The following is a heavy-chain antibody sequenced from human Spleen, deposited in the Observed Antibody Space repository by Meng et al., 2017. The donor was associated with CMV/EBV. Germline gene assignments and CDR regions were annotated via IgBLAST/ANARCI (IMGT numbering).Heavy chain of an antibody. V-gene: IGHV3-66*02. CDR2: IYSGGST. CDR1: GFTFSNYA. D-gene: IGHD6-6*01. Sequence: GGSLRLSCAVSGFTFSNYAMSWVRQAPGKGLEWVSVIYSGGSTYYADSVKGRFTISRDNSKNTLYLQMNSLRAEDTAVYYCARELVEQLASYYYGMDVWGQGTTVTVSS. CDR3: ARELVEQLASYYYGMDV. J-gene: IGHJ6*02.